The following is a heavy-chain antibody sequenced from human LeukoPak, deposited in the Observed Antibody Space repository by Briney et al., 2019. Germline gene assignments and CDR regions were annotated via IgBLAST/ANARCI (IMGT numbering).Heavy chain of an antibody. CDR3: AKQSGSYRYFDY. Sequence: GGSLRLSCAAPGFTFSSYAMSWVRQAPGKGLEWVSAISGSLGSTHYADSVEGRFTISRDNSKNTLYLQMNTVRAEDTAVYYCAKQSGSYRYFDYWGQGTLVTVSS. CDR1: GFTFSSYA. V-gene: IGHV3-23*01. D-gene: IGHD3-16*02. J-gene: IGHJ4*02. CDR2: ISGSLGST.